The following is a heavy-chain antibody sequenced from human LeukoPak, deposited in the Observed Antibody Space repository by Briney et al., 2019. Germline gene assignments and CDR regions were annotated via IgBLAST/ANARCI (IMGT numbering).Heavy chain of an antibody. CDR3: ATDRAYYYGSGSYWCFDY. Sequence: GASVKVSCKVSGYTLTELSMHWVRQAPGKGLEGMGGFDPEDGETIYAQKFQGRVTITEDTSTDTAYMELSSLRSEDTAVYYCATDRAYYYGSGSYWCFDYWGQGTLVTVSS. CDR2: FDPEDGET. V-gene: IGHV1-24*01. J-gene: IGHJ4*02. D-gene: IGHD3-10*01. CDR1: GYTLTELS.